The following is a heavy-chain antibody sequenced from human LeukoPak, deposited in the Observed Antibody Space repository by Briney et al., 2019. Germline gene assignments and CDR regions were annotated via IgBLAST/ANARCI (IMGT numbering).Heavy chain of an antibody. Sequence: ASVKVSCKASGYTFSSYGITWVRQAPGQGLDWMGWISGYNGNTKYAQKFQGRVTLTTDTSTSTAYMELRNLRSDDTAMYYCARAGRTYNWFDPWGQGTLVTVSS. J-gene: IGHJ5*02. CDR1: GYTFSSYG. V-gene: IGHV1-18*01. CDR3: ARAGRTYNWFDP. CDR2: ISGYNGNT. D-gene: IGHD1-7*01.